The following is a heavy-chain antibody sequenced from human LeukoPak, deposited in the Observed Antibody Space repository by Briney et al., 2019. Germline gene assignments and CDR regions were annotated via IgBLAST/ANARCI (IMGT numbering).Heavy chain of an antibody. CDR3: ARHGPPRAGWGQKYYYMDV. J-gene: IGHJ6*03. CDR1: GGSFSTYY. V-gene: IGHV4-34*01. CDR2: INHSGRT. D-gene: IGHD3-16*01. Sequence: PSETLSLTCAVYGGSFSTYYWSWIRQPPGKGLEWIGEINHSGRTNYNPSLKSRVTISVDTSKNQFSLKLSSVTAADTAVYYCARHGPPRAGWGQKYYYMDVWGKGTTVTISS.